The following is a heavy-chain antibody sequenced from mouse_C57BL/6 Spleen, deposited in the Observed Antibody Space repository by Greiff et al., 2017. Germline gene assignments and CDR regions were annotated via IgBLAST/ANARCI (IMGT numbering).Heavy chain of an antibody. D-gene: IGHD1-2*01. CDR3: ARRRITTAPWCFDV. CDR1: GYTFTDYN. J-gene: IGHJ1*03. CDR2: INPNNGGT. Sequence: EVQLQQSGPELVKPGASVKIPCKASGYTFTDYNMDWVKQSHGKSLEWIGDINPNNGGTIYNQKFKGKATLTVDKSSSTAYMELRSLTSEDTAVYYCARRRITTAPWCFDVWGTGTTVTVSS. V-gene: IGHV1-18*01.